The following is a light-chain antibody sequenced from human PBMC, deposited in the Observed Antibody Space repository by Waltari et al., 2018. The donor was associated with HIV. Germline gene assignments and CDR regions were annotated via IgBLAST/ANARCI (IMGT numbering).Light chain of an antibody. J-gene: IGLJ1*01. Sequence: QSALTQPASVSGSPGQSITISCTGTSSDAGLYSFVSWYQQHPGKAPRLMIYDVSNRPSVVSNRFSGSKSGDTASLTISGLQAEDEADYYCSSYTSSSIRVFGTGTKVTVL. V-gene: IGLV2-14*03. CDR1: SSDAGLYSF. CDR2: DVS. CDR3: SSYTSSSIRV.